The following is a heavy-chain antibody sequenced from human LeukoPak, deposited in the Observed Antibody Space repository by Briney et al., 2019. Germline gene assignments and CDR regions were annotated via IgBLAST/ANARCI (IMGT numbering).Heavy chain of an antibody. Sequence: GGSLRLSCVASGFTSSRFAISWVRQAPGKGLEWVSAIGGTGHSSNYADSVKGRFTISRDNSNNTVFLHMSSLRAGDTAIYFCAKQSSLRFYDFWTGFYPLDSWGQGTLVTVSS. V-gene: IGHV3-23*01. CDR1: GFTSSRFA. CDR3: AKQSSLRFYDFWTGFYPLDS. CDR2: IGGTGHSS. J-gene: IGHJ4*02. D-gene: IGHD3-3*01.